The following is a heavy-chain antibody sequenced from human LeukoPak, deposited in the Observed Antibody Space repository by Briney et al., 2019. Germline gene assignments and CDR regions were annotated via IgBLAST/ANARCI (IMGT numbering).Heavy chain of an antibody. Sequence: ASVKVSCKASGYTFTGYYMHWVRQAPGQGLEWMGRINPNSGGTNYAQKFQGRVTMTRDTSITTAYMELGRLRSDDTAVYYCAREWSYGDYYDCWGQGTLVTVSS. CDR2: INPNSGGT. D-gene: IGHD4-17*01. CDR3: AREWSYGDYYDC. CDR1: GYTFTGYY. V-gene: IGHV1-2*06. J-gene: IGHJ4*02.